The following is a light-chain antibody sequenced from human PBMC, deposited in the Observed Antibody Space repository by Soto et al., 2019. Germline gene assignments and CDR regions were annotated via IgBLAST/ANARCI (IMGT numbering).Light chain of an antibody. Sequence: IVMTHSPDTLSVFPWERATLSGRASQSVSSHLAWYQQKPGQAPRLLIYGASTRATGIPARFSGSGSGTEFTLTISSLQSEDYAVYYCHQYNNWPVFGQGTKVDVK. CDR1: QSVSSH. CDR2: GAS. V-gene: IGKV3-15*01. J-gene: IGKJ1*01. CDR3: HQYNNWPV.